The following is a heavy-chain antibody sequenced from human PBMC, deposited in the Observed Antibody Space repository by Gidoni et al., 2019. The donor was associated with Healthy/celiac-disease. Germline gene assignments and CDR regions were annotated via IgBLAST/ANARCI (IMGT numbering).Heavy chain of an antibody. J-gene: IGHJ4*02. CDR3: ARAYYYGSGSYYNFDY. V-gene: IGHV4-34*01. D-gene: IGHD3-10*01. CDR2: INHSGST. Sequence: QVQLQQWGAGLLKPSETLSLTCAVYGGSFSGYYWSWIRQPPGKGLEWIGEINHSGSTNYNPSLKSRVTISVDTSKNQFSLKLSSVTAADTAVYYCARAYYYGSGSYYNFDYWGQGTLVTVSS. CDR1: GGSFSGYY.